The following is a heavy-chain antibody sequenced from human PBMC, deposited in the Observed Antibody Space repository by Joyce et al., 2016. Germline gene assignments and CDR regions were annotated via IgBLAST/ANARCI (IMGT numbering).Heavy chain of an antibody. CDR2: ISGTGVFT. Sequence: EVRLLESGGRLVQPGGSLKLSCAASGFTFRTYAMNWVRQAPGKGLEWVSSISGTGVFTYYADSVEGRFTISRDNSNNTLYLQLSSMRAGDTAVYYCAKGRNWFDPWGHGTLVTVSS. V-gene: IGHV3-23*01. J-gene: IGHJ5*02. CDR1: GFTFRTYA. CDR3: AKGRNWFDP.